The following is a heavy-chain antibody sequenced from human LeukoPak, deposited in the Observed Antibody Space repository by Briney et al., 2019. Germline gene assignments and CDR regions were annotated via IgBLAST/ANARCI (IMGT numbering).Heavy chain of an antibody. Sequence: GGSLRLSCAAFAFTFSSYAMHWVRQAPGKGLGWVAVISYDGSNKYYADSVTGRFTISRDNSKNTLYLQMNSLRAEDTAVYYCARPPYYDILTGYTDLWGYFDYWGQGTLVTVSS. D-gene: IGHD3-9*01. J-gene: IGHJ4*02. CDR2: ISYDGSNK. CDR3: ARPPYYDILTGYTDLWGYFDY. CDR1: AFTFSSYA. V-gene: IGHV3-30*04.